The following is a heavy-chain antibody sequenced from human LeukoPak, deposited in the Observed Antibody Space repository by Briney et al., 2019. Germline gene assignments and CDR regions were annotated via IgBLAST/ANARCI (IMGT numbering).Heavy chain of an antibody. Sequence: SETLSPTCTVSGGSISSSSYYWGWIRQPPGTGLEWIGSIYHSGSTYYNPSLKSRVTISVDTSKNQFSLKLSSVTAADTAVYYCARDTFSSGWAKRGFDYWGQGTLVTVSS. CDR1: GGSISSSSYY. J-gene: IGHJ4*02. D-gene: IGHD6-19*01. V-gene: IGHV4-39*07. CDR3: ARDTFSSGWAKRGFDY. CDR2: IYHSGST.